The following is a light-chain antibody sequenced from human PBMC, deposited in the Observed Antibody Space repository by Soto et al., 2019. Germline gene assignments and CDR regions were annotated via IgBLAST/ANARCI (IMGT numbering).Light chain of an antibody. CDR1: QGIRND. V-gene: IGKV1-6*01. CDR3: LQDYNSPWT. CDR2: AAS. J-gene: IGKJ1*01. Sequence: AIQMTQSPSSLSASVGDRVTITCRASQGIRNDLGWYQQKPGKAPKLLIYAASSLQSGVPSRFSGSGSGTDFTLTVSSRQPEDFATYYCLQDYNSPWTFGQGTKREIK.